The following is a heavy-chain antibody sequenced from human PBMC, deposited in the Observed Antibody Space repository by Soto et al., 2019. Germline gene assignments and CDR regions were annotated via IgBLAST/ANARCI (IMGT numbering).Heavy chain of an antibody. Sequence: LSLTCTVSGGSVSSGNYYWSWIRQPPGKGLEWIGFIYYTGSTSYNASLKSRVTISMDTSKNQFSLKLTSVTAADTAVYYCERALYCSGGSCSFDPWGQGTLVTVSS. CDR1: GGSVSSGNYY. J-gene: IGHJ5*02. CDR3: ERALYCSGGSCSFDP. D-gene: IGHD2-15*01. V-gene: IGHV4-61*01. CDR2: IYYTGST.